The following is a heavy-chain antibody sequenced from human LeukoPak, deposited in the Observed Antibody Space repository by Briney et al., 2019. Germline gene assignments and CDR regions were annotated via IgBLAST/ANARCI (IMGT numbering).Heavy chain of an antibody. V-gene: IGHV3-7*01. CDR2: IRQDGGEK. CDR1: GFTFSSYW. J-gene: IGHJ4*01. D-gene: IGHD6-13*01. Sequence: PGGSLRLSCAVSGFTFSSYWMNWVRQAPGKGLDWVASIRQDGGEKSSVDSVKGRFTISRDNTKNPLYLQMSSLRAEDTAVYYCARDGTAAGLYFDLWGQGTLVTVSS. CDR3: ARDGTAAGLYFDL.